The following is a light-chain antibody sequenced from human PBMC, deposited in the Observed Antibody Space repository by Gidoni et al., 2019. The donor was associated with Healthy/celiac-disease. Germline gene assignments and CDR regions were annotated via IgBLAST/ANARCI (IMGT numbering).Light chain of an antibody. CDR2: GAS. J-gene: IGKJ1*01. Sequence: IVMTHSSATLSVSTGERAPLSCRASQSVRSNLSWYQQKPGQAPRLLIYGASTRATGIPARFSGSGSGTEFTLTISSLQSEDFAVYYCQQYNNWLWTFGQGTKVEIK. CDR3: QQYNNWLWT. CDR1: QSVRSN. V-gene: IGKV3-15*01.